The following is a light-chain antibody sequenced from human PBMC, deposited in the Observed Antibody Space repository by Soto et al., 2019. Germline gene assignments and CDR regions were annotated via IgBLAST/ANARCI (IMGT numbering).Light chain of an antibody. CDR2: DAS. J-gene: IGKJ5*01. V-gene: IGKV3-11*01. CDR3: QQRSNWPIT. Sequence: PGERATLSCRASQSVSSYLAWYQQKPGQAPRLLIYDASNRATGIPARFSGSGSGTDFTLTISSLEPEDSAVYYCQQRSNWPITFGQGTRLEIK. CDR1: QSVSSY.